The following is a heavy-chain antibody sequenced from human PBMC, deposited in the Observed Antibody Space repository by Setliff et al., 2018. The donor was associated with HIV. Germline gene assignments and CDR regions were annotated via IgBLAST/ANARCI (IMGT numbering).Heavy chain of an antibody. J-gene: IGHJ4*02. CDR2: IYYSGST. CDR1: GGSIHNYY. V-gene: IGHV4-59*08. CDR3: ARLRVEASMVYYFEY. D-gene: IGHD3-10*01. Sequence: SETLSLTCIVSGGSIHNYYWSWIRQPPGKGLEWIGYIYYSGSTNYNPSLKSRVTISVHTSKNQFSLNLSSVTAADTAVYYCARLRVEASMVYYFEYWGQGTLVTVSS.